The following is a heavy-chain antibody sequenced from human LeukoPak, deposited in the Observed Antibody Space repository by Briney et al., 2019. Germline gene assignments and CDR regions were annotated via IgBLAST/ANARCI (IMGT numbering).Heavy chain of an antibody. CDR2: ISGSSSYI. Sequence: GGSLRLSCAASGFTFSTYNMNWVRQAPGKGLEWVSSISGSSSYIYYADSVRGRFSISRDNAKNSLYLQMNSLRAEDTAVYYCARDLLGWELHYFDYWGQGTLVTVSS. V-gene: IGHV3-21*01. J-gene: IGHJ4*02. CDR1: GFTFSTYN. CDR3: ARDLLGWELHYFDY. D-gene: IGHD1-26*01.